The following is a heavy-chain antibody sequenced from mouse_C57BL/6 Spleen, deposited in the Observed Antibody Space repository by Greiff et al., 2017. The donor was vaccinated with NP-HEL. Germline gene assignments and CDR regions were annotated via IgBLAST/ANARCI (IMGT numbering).Heavy chain of an antibody. J-gene: IGHJ3*01. CDR1: GYTFTSYW. CDR3: ARDDYDRGRWFAY. CDR2: IDPSDSYT. D-gene: IGHD2-4*01. V-gene: IGHV1-50*01. Sequence: QVQLQQPGAELVKPGASVKLSCKASGYTFTSYWMQWVKQRPGQGLEWIGEIDPSDSYTNYNQKFKGKATLTVDTSSSTAYMQLSSLTSEDSAVYYCARDDYDRGRWFAYWGQGTLVTVSA.